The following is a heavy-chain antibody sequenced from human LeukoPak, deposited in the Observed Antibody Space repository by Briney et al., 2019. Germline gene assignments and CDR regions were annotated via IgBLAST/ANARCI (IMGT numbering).Heavy chain of an antibody. V-gene: IGHV3-7*05. CDR1: GFTFSYYW. D-gene: IGHD2-15*01. CDR3: ARDRGVYCSSGTCEAPY. CDR2: IKQDGSEK. Sequence: GGSLRLSCAASGFTFSYYWMTWVRQAPGKGLEWVAHIKQDGSEKYYVDSVKGRFTISRDNAKNSLYLQMNSPRAEDTAVYYCARDRGVYCSSGTCEAPYWGQGTLVTVSS. J-gene: IGHJ4*02.